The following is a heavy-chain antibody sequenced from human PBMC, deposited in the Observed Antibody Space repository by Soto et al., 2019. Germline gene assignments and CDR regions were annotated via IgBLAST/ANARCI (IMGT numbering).Heavy chain of an antibody. CDR1: RFTFSNYD. CDR2: ISSGSSYI. Sequence: GGSLRLSCAASRFTFSNYDMNWVRQTPGKGLEWVSSISSGSSYIHYADSVRGRFTISRDNAKNTLDLQMNSLRADDTAVYYCARLGDFYGSRGHFDYWGQGTLVTSPQ. CDR3: ARLGDFYGSRGHFDY. D-gene: IGHD3-10*01. J-gene: IGHJ4*02. V-gene: IGHV3-21*01.